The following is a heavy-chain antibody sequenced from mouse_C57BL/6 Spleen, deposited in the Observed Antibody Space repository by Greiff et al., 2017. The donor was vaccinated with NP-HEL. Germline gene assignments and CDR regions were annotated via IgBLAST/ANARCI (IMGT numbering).Heavy chain of an antibody. CDR1: GYTFTSYW. CDR3: AIIYYDYDPTGTRAMDY. D-gene: IGHD2-4*01. CDR2: IHPYDSDT. Sequence: VQLQQSGAELVKPGASVKVSCKASGYTFTSYWMHWVKQRPGQGLEWIGRIHPYDSDTNYNQKFKGKATLTVDTSSSTAYMPLSSLTSEESAVYYCAIIYYDYDPTGTRAMDYWGQGTSVTVSS. J-gene: IGHJ4*01. V-gene: IGHV1-74*01.